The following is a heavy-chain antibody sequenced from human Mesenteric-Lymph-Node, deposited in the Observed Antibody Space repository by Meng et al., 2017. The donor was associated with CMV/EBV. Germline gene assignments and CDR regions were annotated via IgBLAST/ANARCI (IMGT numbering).Heavy chain of an antibody. CDR2: MSFDGINK. CDR3: AKALYGSGSYYGPRITYYYGMDV. D-gene: IGHD3-10*01. V-gene: IGHV3-30*04. Sequence: GESLKISCAASGFSFSNYAMHWVRQAPGKGLEWLAIMSFDGINKYYADSVKGRFTISRDNSKNTLYLQMNSLRAEDTAVYYCAKALYGSGSYYGPRITYYYGMDVWGQGTTVTVSS. J-gene: IGHJ6*02. CDR1: GFSFSNYA.